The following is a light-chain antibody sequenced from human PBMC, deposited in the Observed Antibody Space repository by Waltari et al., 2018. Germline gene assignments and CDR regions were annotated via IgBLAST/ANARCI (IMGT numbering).Light chain of an antibody. Sequence: DIQMTQSPSTLSASVGDRVPITCRASQSISSWLAWYQQKPGKAPKLLIYDASSLESGVPSRFSGSGSGTEFTLTISSLQPDDFATYYCQQYNSPMYTFGQGTKLEIK. CDR1: QSISSW. CDR3: QQYNSPMYT. J-gene: IGKJ2*01. CDR2: DAS. V-gene: IGKV1-5*01.